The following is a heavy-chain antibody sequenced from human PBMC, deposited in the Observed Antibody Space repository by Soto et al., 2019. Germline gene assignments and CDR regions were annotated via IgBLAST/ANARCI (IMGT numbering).Heavy chain of an antibody. CDR2: VSANGQGI. D-gene: IGHD3-10*01. Sequence: PGGSLRLSCAASGSTFSSSAISLVRQSPGKGLEWVSAVSANGQGIYYADSVRGRFTISRDNSKNTVFLHMDRLSAEDTAVYYCAKDRHYHRDYFHYWGQGTLVTVSP. CDR1: GSTFSSSA. J-gene: IGHJ4*02. V-gene: IGHV3-23*01. CDR3: AKDRHYHRDYFHY.